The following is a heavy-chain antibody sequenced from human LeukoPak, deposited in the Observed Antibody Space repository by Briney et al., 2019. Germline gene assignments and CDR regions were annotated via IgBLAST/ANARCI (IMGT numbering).Heavy chain of an antibody. J-gene: IGHJ6*02. D-gene: IGHD3-9*01. CDR1: GGSISSGGYY. V-gene: IGHV4-31*03. Sequence: SQTLSLTCTVSGGSISSGGYYWSWIRQHPGKGLEWIGYIYYSGSTYYNPSLKSRVTMSVDTSKNQFSLKLSSVTAADTAVYYCARADDTSYGMDVWGQGTTVTVSS. CDR2: IYYSGST. CDR3: ARADDTSYGMDV.